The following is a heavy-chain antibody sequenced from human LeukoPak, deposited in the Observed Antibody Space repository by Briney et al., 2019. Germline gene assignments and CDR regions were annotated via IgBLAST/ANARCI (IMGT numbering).Heavy chain of an antibody. D-gene: IGHD2-2*01. CDR2: IKADGSEK. CDR3: SGRDSSRNPWAY. CDR1: GFTFSRFW. Sequence: RGGSLRLSCAASGFTFSRFWMNWVRDAPGGEVEWVANIKADGSEKYHVDSVKGRFTIPRDNAKNSVFLQMTSLRAEDTAVYYCSGRDSSRNPWAYWGQGTLVSVSS. V-gene: IGHV3-7*01. J-gene: IGHJ4*02.